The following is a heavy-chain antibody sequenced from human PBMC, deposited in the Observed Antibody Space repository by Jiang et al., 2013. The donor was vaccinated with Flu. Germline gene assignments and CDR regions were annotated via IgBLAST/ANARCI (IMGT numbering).Heavy chain of an antibody. CDR3: ARASAALFRVLGAFDI. J-gene: IGHJ3*02. D-gene: IGHD3-3*02. CDR2: YN. V-gene: IGHV6-1*01. Sequence: YNDYAVSVKSRITINPDTSKNQFSLQLNSVTPEDTAVYYCARASAALFRVLGAFDIWGQGTMVTVSS.